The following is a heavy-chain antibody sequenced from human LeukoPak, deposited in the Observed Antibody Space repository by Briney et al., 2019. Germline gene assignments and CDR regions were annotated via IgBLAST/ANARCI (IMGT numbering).Heavy chain of an antibody. Sequence: ASAKVSCKASGFTFTSSAMQWVRQARGQRLEWIGWIVVGSGNTNYAQKFQERVTITRDMSTSTAYMELSSLRSEDTAVYYCAASMVRGYNPFDPWGQGTLVTVSS. V-gene: IGHV1-58*02. CDR3: AASMVRGYNPFDP. J-gene: IGHJ5*02. CDR2: IVVGSGNT. D-gene: IGHD3-10*01. CDR1: GFTFTSSA.